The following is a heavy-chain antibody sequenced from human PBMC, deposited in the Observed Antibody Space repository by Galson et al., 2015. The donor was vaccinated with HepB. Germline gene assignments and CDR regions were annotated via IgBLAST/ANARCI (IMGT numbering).Heavy chain of an antibody. CDR3: ARVKRGEWYSFYYYGMDV. CDR1: GFTFSSSV. CDR2: ISGSADRT. Sequence: SLRLSCAASGFTFSSSVMNWVRQAPGKGLEWVSTISGSADRTNYVDSVKGRFTIARDNAKNSLYLQMNSLRAEDTAVYYCARVKRGEWYSFYYYGMDVWGQGTLVTVSS. J-gene: IGHJ6*02. V-gene: IGHV3-23*01. D-gene: IGHD3-10*01.